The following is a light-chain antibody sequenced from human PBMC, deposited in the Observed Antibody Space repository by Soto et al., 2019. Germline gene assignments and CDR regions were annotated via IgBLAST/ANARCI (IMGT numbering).Light chain of an antibody. CDR1: QSINDN. J-gene: IGKJ4*01. CDR2: RTS. Sequence: EIVMTQSPATLSVSPGERATLSCRASQSINDNLAWYQQKPGQAPKLLMFRTSTRATGFPARFSAGGSGTDFNLTISSLRSEDFAVYYCQQYNNWLSLTFGGGTKV. CDR3: QQYNNWLSLT. V-gene: IGKV3-15*01.